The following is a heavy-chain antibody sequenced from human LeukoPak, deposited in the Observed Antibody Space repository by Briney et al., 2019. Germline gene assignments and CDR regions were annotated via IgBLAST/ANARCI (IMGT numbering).Heavy chain of an antibody. D-gene: IGHD5-12*01. V-gene: IGHV5-51*01. CDR1: GYSSTSYR. J-gene: IGHJ6*03. CDR2: NYPGDSDI. CDR3: ARHRLYMDV. Sequence: PGKSLKFSWKGSGYSSTSYRIGGARQMPGKGLEWMGINYPGDSDIRYSPSFQGQVTISADKSISTTYLQWSSLEASDTAMYYCARHRLYMDVWGKGTTVTVSS.